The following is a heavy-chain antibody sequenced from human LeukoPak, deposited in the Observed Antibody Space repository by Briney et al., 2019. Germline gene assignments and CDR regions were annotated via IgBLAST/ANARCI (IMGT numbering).Heavy chain of an antibody. J-gene: IGHJ4*02. CDR2: INHSGST. CDR1: GGSLSGYY. V-gene: IGHV4-34*01. D-gene: IGHD1-7*01. Sequence: SETLSLTCAVYGGSLSGYYWSWVRQPPGKGLEWIGEINHSGSTNYNPSLKSRVTIPVGPPSNQFSLTLSSVTAADTAMYYCARGSNLKYVAPLVYWGQGTLVTVSS. CDR3: ARGSNLKYVAPLVY.